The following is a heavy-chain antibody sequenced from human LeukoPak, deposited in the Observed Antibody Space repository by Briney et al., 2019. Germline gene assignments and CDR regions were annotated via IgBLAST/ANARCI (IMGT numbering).Heavy chain of an antibody. J-gene: IGHJ4*02. D-gene: IGHD2-21*02. CDR2: ISAYNGNT. Sequence: GESLKISCKGSGYSFTSYGISWVRQAPGQGLEWMGWISAYNGNTNYAQKLQGRVTMTTDTSTSTAYMELRSLRSDDTAVYYCARGIGYCGGDCTANLFDYWGQGTLVTVSS. CDR1: GYSFTSYG. V-gene: IGHV1-18*01. CDR3: ARGIGYCGGDCTANLFDY.